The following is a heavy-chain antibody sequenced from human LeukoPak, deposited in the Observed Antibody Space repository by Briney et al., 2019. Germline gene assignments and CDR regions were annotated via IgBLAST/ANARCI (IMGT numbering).Heavy chain of an antibody. V-gene: IGHV4-34*01. CDR1: GGSFSGYY. CDR3: ARCYYDSSGYYGFGY. D-gene: IGHD3-22*01. Sequence: SETLSLTCAVYGGSFSGYYWSWIRQPPGKGLEWIGEINHSGSTNYNPSLKSRVTISVDTSKNQFSLKLSSVTAADTAVYYCARCYYDSSGYYGFGYWGQGILVTVSS. CDR2: INHSGST. J-gene: IGHJ4*02.